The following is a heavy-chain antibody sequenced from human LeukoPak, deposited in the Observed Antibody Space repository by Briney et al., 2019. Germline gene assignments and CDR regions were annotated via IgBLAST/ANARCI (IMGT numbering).Heavy chain of an antibody. CDR1: GFTFSSYG. Sequence: PGRSLRLSCAASGFTFSSYGMHWVRQAPGKGLEWVAVIWNDGSNKYYADSVKGRFTISRDSSRNTLFLHMNTLRAEDTAIYYCAKDRTVGASYWYFDLWGRGTLVTVSS. CDR2: IWNDGSNK. V-gene: IGHV3-33*06. D-gene: IGHD1-26*01. CDR3: AKDRTVGASYWYFDL. J-gene: IGHJ2*01.